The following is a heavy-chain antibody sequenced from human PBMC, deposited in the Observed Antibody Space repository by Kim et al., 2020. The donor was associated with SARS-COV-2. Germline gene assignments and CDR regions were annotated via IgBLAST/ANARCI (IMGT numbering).Heavy chain of an antibody. Sequence: GGSLRLSCAASGFTFSSYSMNWVRQAPGKGLEWVSSISSSSSYIYYADSVKGRFTISRDNAKNSLYLQMNSLRAEDTAVYYCARAPDYGDYVRGYWGQGTLVTVSS. V-gene: IGHV3-21*01. J-gene: IGHJ4*02. CDR3: ARAPDYGDYVRGY. D-gene: IGHD4-17*01. CDR1: GFTFSSYS. CDR2: ISSSSSYI.